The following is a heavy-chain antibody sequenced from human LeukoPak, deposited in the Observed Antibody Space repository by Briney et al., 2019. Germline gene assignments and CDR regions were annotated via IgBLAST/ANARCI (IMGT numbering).Heavy chain of an antibody. J-gene: IGHJ5*02. CDR1: GGSISSYY. D-gene: IGHD2-8*01. V-gene: IGHV4-59*08. CDR3: ARTIRGYCTNGVCYNWFDP. Sequence: PSETLSLTCTVSGGSISSYYWSWIRQPPGKGLEWIGYIYYSGSTNYNPSLKSRVTISVDTSKNQFSLKLCSVTAADTAVYYCARTIRGYCTNGVCYNWFDPWGQGTLVTVSS. CDR2: IYYSGST.